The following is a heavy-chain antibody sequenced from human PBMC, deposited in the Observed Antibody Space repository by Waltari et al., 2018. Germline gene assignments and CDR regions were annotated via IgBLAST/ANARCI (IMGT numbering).Heavy chain of an antibody. CDR3: AKADGNPWNFEYYGMDV. V-gene: IGHV3-30*18. CDR2: ISHEGRKE. J-gene: IGHJ6*02. D-gene: IGHD3-16*01. Sequence: GFMFRGYGMHWVRQAPGKGLEWVAVISHEGRKEYYGDAVKGRFNISRDNSKNIVYLQMNSLRGDDTAVYHCAKADGNPWNFEYYGMDVWGPGTTVTVSS. CDR1: GFMFRGYG.